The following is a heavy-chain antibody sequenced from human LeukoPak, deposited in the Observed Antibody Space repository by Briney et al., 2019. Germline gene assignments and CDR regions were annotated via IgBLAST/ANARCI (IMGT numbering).Heavy chain of an antibody. CDR3: ARLGNGGYGDFYDAPYYYYYMDV. CDR1: GYSFTSYW. Sequence: GESLKISCKGSGYSFTSYWIGWVRQMPGKGLEWMGIIYPGDCDTRYSPSFQGQVTISADKSISTAYLQWSSLKASDTAMYYCARLGNGGYGDFYDAPYYYYYMDVWGKGTTVTISS. D-gene: IGHD4-17*01. V-gene: IGHV5-51*01. CDR2: IYPGDCDT. J-gene: IGHJ6*03.